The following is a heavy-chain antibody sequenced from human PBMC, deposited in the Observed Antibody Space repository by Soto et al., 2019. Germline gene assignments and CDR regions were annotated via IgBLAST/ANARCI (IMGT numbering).Heavy chain of an antibody. D-gene: IGHD3-9*01. Sequence: GGSLRLSCAASGFTFSSYWMHWVRQAPGKGLVWVSRINSDGSSTSYADSVKGRFTISRDNAKNTLYLQMNSLRAEDTAVYYCARDPGGLNFDWLGYIDYYGMDVWGQGTTVTVSS. CDR2: INSDGSST. CDR1: GFTFSSYW. V-gene: IGHV3-74*01. CDR3: ARDPGGLNFDWLGYIDYYGMDV. J-gene: IGHJ6*02.